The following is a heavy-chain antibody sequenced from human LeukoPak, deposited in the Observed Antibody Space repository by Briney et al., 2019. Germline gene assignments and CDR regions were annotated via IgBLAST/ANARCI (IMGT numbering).Heavy chain of an antibody. Sequence: ASVKVSCKASGYTFTNYFINWVRQAPGQGREWMGIINPSDGDASYAQKFQGRVTLTRDMSTSKVYMELSSLGSEDAAVYYCARGHESSGYSFGYWGQGTLVTVSS. D-gene: IGHD3-22*01. J-gene: IGHJ4*02. CDR2: INPSDGDA. CDR3: ARGHESSGYSFGY. CDR1: GYTFTNYF. V-gene: IGHV1-46*01.